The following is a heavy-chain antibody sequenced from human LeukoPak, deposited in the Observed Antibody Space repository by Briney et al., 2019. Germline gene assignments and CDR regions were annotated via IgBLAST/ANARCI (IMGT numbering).Heavy chain of an antibody. V-gene: IGHV1-46*01. J-gene: IGHJ5*02. CDR1: GYTFTSYY. Sequence: GASVKVSCKASGYTFTSYYMHWVRQAPGQGLEWMGLINPSGGSTSYAQKFQGRVTMTRDMSTSTVYMELSSLRSDDTAVYYCARANMVRGVGSFFDRNWFDPWGQGTLVTVSS. D-gene: IGHD3-10*01. CDR2: INPSGGST. CDR3: ARANMVRGVGSFFDRNWFDP.